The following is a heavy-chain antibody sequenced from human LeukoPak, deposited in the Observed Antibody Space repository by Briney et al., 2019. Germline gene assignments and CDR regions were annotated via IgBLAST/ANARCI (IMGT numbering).Heavy chain of an antibody. Sequence: GGSLRLSCAASGFTFSSYAMSWVRQAPGKGLEWVSAISGSGGSTNYADSVKGRFTISRDNSKNTLSLQMNSLRAEDTAVYYCAKGWGAYCSSTSCYLDYWGQGTLVTVSS. CDR1: GFTFSSYA. V-gene: IGHV3-23*01. CDR3: AKGWGAYCSSTSCYLDY. J-gene: IGHJ4*02. CDR2: ISGSGGST. D-gene: IGHD2-2*01.